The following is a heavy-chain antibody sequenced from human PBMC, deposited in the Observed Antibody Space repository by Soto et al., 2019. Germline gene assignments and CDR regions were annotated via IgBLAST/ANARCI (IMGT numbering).Heavy chain of an antibody. CDR2: IIPLLGTT. CDR1: GGAFSNEI. CDR3: VRDSHIGSTFSGYDGIDY. J-gene: IGHJ4*02. V-gene: IGHV1-69*08. D-gene: IGHD5-12*01. Sequence: SVKISCKSSGGAFSNEIISWVRQAPGQGLEGMGRIIPLLGTTNYSQKCQGRVTITADKSTGTAYMELNSLSSEDTAVYYCVRDSHIGSTFSGYDGIDYWGRG.